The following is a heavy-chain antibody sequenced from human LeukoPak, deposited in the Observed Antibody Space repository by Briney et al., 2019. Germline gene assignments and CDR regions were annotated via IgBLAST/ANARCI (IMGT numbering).Heavy chain of an antibody. J-gene: IGHJ4*02. CDR1: GFTFSSYA. CDR3: AKTRYDFWSGYPKSPDY. V-gene: IGHV3-23*01. CDR2: ISGSGGST. D-gene: IGHD3-3*01. Sequence: GGSLRLSCAASGFTFSSYAMSWVRQAPGKGLEWVSAISGSGGSTYYADSVKGRFTISRDNSKNTLYLQMNSLRAEDTAVYYRAKTRYDFWSGYPKSPDYWGQGTLVTVSS.